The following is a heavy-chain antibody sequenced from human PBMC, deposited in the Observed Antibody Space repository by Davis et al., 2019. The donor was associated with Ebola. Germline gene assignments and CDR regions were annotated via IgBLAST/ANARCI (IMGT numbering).Heavy chain of an antibody. CDR1: GFTFSNYW. D-gene: IGHD5-18*01. J-gene: IGHJ4*02. V-gene: IGHV3-74*01. CDR3: ARGWIQLWPFDY. CDR2: INSDGSST. Sequence: HTGGSLRLSCAASGFTFSNYWMHWVRQAPGKGLVWVSHINSDGSSTSYADSVKGRFTISRDNAKNTLYLQMNSLRAEDTAVYYCARGWIQLWPFDYWGQGTLVTVSS.